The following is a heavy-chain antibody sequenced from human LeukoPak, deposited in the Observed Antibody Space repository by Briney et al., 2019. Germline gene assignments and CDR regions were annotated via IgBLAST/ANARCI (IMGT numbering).Heavy chain of an antibody. V-gene: IGHV3-21*01. J-gene: IGHJ4*02. D-gene: IGHD4-17*01. CDR2: INTRSSSS. Sequence: SGGSLRLSCAASGFIFSIYNMNWVRQAPGKGLEWVSSINTRSSSSYYADSVKGRFTISRDNAKNSLYLQMNSLRVEDSAVYYCSKDLSGAHDYWGQGTVVTVSS. CDR3: SKDLSGAHDY. CDR1: GFIFSIYN.